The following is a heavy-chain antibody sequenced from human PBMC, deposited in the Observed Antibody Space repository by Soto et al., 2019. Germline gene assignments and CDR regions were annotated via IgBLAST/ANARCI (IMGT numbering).Heavy chain of an antibody. Sequence: QVQLVESGGGVVQPGRSLRLSCAASGFTFSSYAMHWVRQAPGKGLEWVAVISYDGSNKYYADSVKGRFTISRDNSKNTLYLKMNSLRAEDTAVYYCARDVDAYCGGDCYSGYFDYWGQGTLVTVSS. V-gene: IGHV3-30-3*01. CDR2: ISYDGSNK. D-gene: IGHD2-21*02. CDR3: ARDVDAYCGGDCYSGYFDY. CDR1: GFTFSSYA. J-gene: IGHJ4*02.